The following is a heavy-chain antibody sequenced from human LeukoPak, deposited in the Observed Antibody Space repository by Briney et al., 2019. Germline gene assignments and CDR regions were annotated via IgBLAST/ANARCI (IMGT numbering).Heavy chain of an antibody. D-gene: IGHD6-19*01. J-gene: IGHJ5*02. Sequence: GASVKVSCKASGYTFTSYGISWVRQAPGQGLEWMGWISAYNGNTNHAQKLQGRVTMTTDTSTSTAYMELRSLRSDDTAVYYCARDLGDSSGWYQPNWFDPWGQGTLVTVSS. V-gene: IGHV1-18*01. CDR3: ARDLGDSSGWYQPNWFDP. CDR2: ISAYNGNT. CDR1: GYTFTSYG.